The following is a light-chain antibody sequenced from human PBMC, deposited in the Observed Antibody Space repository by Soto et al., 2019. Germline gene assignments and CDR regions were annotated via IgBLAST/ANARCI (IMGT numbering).Light chain of an antibody. J-gene: IGLJ1*01. CDR2: DDN. CDR3: CSYAGSGTFV. CDR1: SSNIGGNS. Sequence: QSVMTQPPSVSAAPGQKVTISCSGSSSNIGGNSVSWYQQLPGTAPKLLIYDDNKRPSGIPDRFSGSKSGTSATLGITGFQTGDEADFYCCSYAGSGTFVFGTGTKLTVL. V-gene: IGLV1-51*01.